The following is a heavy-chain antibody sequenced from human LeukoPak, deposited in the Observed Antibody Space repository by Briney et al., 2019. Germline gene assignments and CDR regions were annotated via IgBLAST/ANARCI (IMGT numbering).Heavy chain of an antibody. CDR2: ISSASNTI. J-gene: IGHJ5*02. CDR3: ARDGWFGDYNWFDP. Sequence: GESLRLSCAASGFTYSSYSMNWVRQAPGKGLEWVSYISSASNTIYYADSVKGRFTISRDNAKNSLYLQMNSLRAEDTAMYYCARDGWFGDYNWFDPWGQGTLVTVSS. D-gene: IGHD3-10*01. CDR1: GFTYSSYS. V-gene: IGHV3-48*01.